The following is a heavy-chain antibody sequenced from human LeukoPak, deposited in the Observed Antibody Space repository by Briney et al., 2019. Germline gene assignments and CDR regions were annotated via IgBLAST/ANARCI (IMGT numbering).Heavy chain of an antibody. V-gene: IGHV3-23*01. CDR2: ISGSASST. J-gene: IGHJ4*02. CDR3: AKESSYYGSGSYYKAFDY. Sequence: GGSLRLSCAASGFTFRSYAMSWVRQAPGKGLEWVSAISGSASSTYYADSVKGRFTISRDNSKNTLYLQMNSLRAEDTAVYYCAKESSYYGSGSYYKAFDYWGQGTLVTVSS. CDR1: GFTFRSYA. D-gene: IGHD3-10*01.